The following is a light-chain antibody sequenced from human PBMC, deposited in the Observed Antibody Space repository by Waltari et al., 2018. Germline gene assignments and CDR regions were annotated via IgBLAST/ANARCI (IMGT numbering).Light chain of an antibody. V-gene: IGLV1-44*01. CDR3: AAWDDGLNAWV. CDR1: LSKTGVTP. J-gene: IGLJ3*02. CDR2: NTD. Sequence: QSVLTPTPSASGTPGPRVTIPCSGSLSKTGVTPVNWYHQPAGATPKLLISNTDQWPSGVPDRFYASKSGASASLAISGLQSEDEGDYHCAAWDDGLNAWVFGGGTKVTVL.